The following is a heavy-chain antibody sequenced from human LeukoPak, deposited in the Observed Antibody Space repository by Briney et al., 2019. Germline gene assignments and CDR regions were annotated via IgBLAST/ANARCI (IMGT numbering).Heavy chain of an antibody. V-gene: IGHV4-30-4*01. J-gene: IGHJ3*02. CDR2: IYYSGST. Sequence: SQTLSLTCTVSGGSLSSGDYYWSWIRQPPGKGLEWIGYIYYSGSTDYNPSLKSRVTISVDTSKNQFSLRLSSVTAADTAVYYCARHGDYSSGWYFSAFDIWGQGTMVTVSS. CDR3: ARHGDYSSGWYFSAFDI. D-gene: IGHD6-19*01. CDR1: GGSLSSGDYY.